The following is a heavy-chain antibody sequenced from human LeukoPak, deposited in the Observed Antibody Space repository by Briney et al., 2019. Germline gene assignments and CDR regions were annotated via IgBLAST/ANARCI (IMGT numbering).Heavy chain of an antibody. D-gene: IGHD3-9*01. Sequence: ASVKVSCKASGYTFTSYGISWVRQAPGQGLEWMGWIGAYNGNTNYAQKLQGRVTMTTDTSTSTAYMELRSLRSDDTAVYYCARVGVYYDILPVMAVWGKGTRSPSPQ. J-gene: IGHJ6*04. V-gene: IGHV1-18*01. CDR2: IGAYNGNT. CDR1: GYTFTSYG. CDR3: ARVGVYYDILPVMAV.